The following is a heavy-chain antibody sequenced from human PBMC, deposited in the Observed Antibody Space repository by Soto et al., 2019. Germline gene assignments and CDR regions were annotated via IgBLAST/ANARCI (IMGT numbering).Heavy chain of an antibody. V-gene: IGHV4-39*01. CDR1: GGSVSSSSYY. CDR3: AGRRAGDYYFDY. J-gene: IGHJ4*02. CDR2: IYYTGST. Sequence: SETLSLTCTVSGGSVSSSSYYWGWIRQPPGKGLEWIGTIYYTGSTSYSPSLKRRVTISVDTSKTQFSLNLSSVTATDTAVYYCAGRRAGDYYFDYWGQGTLVTVPS. D-gene: IGHD1-26*01.